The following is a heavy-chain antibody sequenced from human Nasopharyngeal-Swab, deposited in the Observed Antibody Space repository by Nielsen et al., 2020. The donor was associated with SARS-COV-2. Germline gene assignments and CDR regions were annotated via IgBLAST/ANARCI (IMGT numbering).Heavy chain of an antibody. J-gene: IGHJ6*02. V-gene: IGHV4-59*01. D-gene: IGHD3/OR15-3a*01. CDR3: ARWVPFRRGTGRPSFYYFGMDV. CDR2: IYYTGSA. CDR1: GDSISPNY. Sequence: LSCTVSGDSISPNYWSWIRQSPGKRLEWIGDIYYTGSADYSPSPRTRVTISVDRSKNRFSLELTSVTTADTAVYYCARWVPFRRGTGRPSFYYFGMDVWGQGTTVTVSS.